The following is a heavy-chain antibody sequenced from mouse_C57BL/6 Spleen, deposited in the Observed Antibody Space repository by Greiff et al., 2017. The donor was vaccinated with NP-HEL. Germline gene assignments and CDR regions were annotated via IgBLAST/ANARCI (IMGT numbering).Heavy chain of an antibody. J-gene: IGHJ1*03. CDR1: GYTFTDYY. CDR3: ARGDYGLWYFDV. CDR2: INPNNGGT. Sequence: VQLQQSGPELVKPGASVKISCKASGYTFTDYYMNWVKQSHGKSLEWIGDINPNNGGTSYNQKFKGKATLTVDKSSSTAYMELRSLTSEDSAVYYCARGDYGLWYFDVWGTGTTVTVSS. D-gene: IGHD1-1*01. V-gene: IGHV1-26*01.